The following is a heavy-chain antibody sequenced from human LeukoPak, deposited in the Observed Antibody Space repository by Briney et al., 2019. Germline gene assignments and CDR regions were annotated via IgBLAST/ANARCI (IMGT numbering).Heavy chain of an antibody. CDR1: GFTVSSNY. CDR2: IYSSGRT. V-gene: IGHV3-53*01. D-gene: IGHD1-26*01. Sequence: GGSLRLSCAASGFTVSSNYMSWVRQAPGKGLDWVSVIYSSGRTYYADSVKGRFTISRDNSKNTLDLQMNSLRAEDTAVYYCARDVYTGRYYLDYWGRGTLVTVSS. CDR3: ARDVYTGRYYLDY. J-gene: IGHJ4*02.